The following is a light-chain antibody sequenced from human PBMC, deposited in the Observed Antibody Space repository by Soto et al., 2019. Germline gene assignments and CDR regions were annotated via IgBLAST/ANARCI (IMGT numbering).Light chain of an antibody. J-gene: IGKJ5*01. Sequence: DIQMTQSPSSLSASVGDRVTITCRASQDISIYLNWYQQKPGKAPKVLIYGASTLQSGVPSRFSGSGSGTDFTLTISSLQPEAFATYFCQQSYRTLAITFGQGTRLEI. CDR3: QQSYRTLAIT. CDR2: GAS. CDR1: QDISIY. V-gene: IGKV1-39*01.